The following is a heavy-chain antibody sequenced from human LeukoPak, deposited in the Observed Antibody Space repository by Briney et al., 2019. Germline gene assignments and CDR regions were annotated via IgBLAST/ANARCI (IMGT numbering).Heavy chain of an antibody. CDR3: AREWGSGSFALDP. CDR1: SGSISTSNYY. D-gene: IGHD3-10*01. CDR2: IYYSGST. J-gene: IGHJ5*02. Sequence: SETLSLTCTVSSGSISTSNYYWSWIRQPPGKGLEWIGYIYYSGSTNYNPSLKSRVTISVDTSKNQFSLKLSSVTAADTAVYYCAREWGSGSFALDPWGQGTLVTVSS. V-gene: IGHV4-61*01.